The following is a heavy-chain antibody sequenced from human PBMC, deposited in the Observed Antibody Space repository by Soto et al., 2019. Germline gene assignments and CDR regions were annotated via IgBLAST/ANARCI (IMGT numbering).Heavy chain of an antibody. V-gene: IGHV4-30-4*01. CDR3: ARVRSGDYVAY. Sequence: SETLSLTCTVSGGSISSGDDYWSWIRQPPGKGLEWIGYIYYSGSTYYNPSLKSRVTILVDTSKNQFSLKLSSVTAADTAVYFCARVRSGDYVAYWGQGTLVTVSS. J-gene: IGHJ4*02. CDR1: GGSISSGDDY. D-gene: IGHD4-17*01. CDR2: IYYSGST.